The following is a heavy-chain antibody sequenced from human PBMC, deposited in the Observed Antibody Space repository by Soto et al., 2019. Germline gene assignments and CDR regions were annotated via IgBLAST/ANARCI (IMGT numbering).Heavy chain of an antibody. CDR1: GFTFTNYG. J-gene: IGHJ4*02. V-gene: IGHV3-30*18. CDR3: AEESSPTYCGGGSCYLGGWGY. CDR2: TSYDGRNK. Sequence: QVQLVESGGDVVQPGGSLRLSCAGSGFTFTNYGMHWVRQAPGKGLEWVALTSYDGRNKYYADSVKGRFTISRDNSKNTLYLQMNSLRAEDTAVYYCAEESSPTYCGGGSCYLGGWGYWGQGTLVTVSS. D-gene: IGHD2-15*01.